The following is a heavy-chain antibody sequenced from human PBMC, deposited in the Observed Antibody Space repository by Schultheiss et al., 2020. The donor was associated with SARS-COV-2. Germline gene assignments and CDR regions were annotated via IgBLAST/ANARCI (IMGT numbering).Heavy chain of an antibody. Sequence: SVKVSCKASGYTFTSYYMHWVRQAPGQGLEWMGGIIPIFGTANYAQKFQGRVTMTEDTSTDTAYMELSSLRAGDTAVYYCARVGAYYYGSGSYYNPDYFDYWGQGTLVTVSS. J-gene: IGHJ4*02. CDR1: GYTFTSYY. CDR3: ARVGAYYYGSGSYYNPDYFDY. V-gene: IGHV1-69*06. D-gene: IGHD3-10*01. CDR2: IIPIFGTA.